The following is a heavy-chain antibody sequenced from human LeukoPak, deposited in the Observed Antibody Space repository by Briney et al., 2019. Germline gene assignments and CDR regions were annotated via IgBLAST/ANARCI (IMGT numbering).Heavy chain of an antibody. CDR2: INTNTGNP. CDR3: ARGVSSGWYFLGAFDI. V-gene: IGHV7-4-1*02. J-gene: IGHJ3*02. CDR1: GYTFTSYA. D-gene: IGHD6-19*01. Sequence: ASVKVSCKASGYTFTSYAMNWVRQAPGQGLEWMGWINTNTGNPTYAQGFTGRFVFSLDTSVSTAYLQISSLKAEDTAVYYCARGVSSGWYFLGAFDIWGQGTMVTVSS.